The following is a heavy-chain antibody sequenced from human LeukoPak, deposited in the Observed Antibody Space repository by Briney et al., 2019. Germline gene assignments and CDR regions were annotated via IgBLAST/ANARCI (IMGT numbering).Heavy chain of an antibody. CDR3: ARDDPDDYGDIGDDY. J-gene: IGHJ4*02. Sequence: ASVKVSCKASGYTFTGYYMHWVRRAPGQGLEWMGWINPNSGGTNYAQKFQGRVTMTRDTSISTAYMELSRLRSDDTAVYYCARDDPDDYGDIGDDYWGQGTLVTVSS. D-gene: IGHD4-17*01. CDR2: INPNSGGT. CDR1: GYTFTGYY. V-gene: IGHV1-2*02.